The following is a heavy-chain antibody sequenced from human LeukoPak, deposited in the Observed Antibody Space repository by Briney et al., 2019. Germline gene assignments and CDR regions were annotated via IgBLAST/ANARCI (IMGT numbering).Heavy chain of an antibody. Sequence: SETLSLTCGVSGASVSSIGYSWSWIRQPPGRGLEWIGYIYQSGSASYNPSLQSRVTISIDKSKNQFSLNLNSVTAADTAVYYCARNSYYDNSGEGAFDNWGQGTMVTVSS. V-gene: IGHV4-30-2*01. CDR2: IYQSGSA. J-gene: IGHJ3*02. D-gene: IGHD3-22*01. CDR1: GASVSSIGYS. CDR3: ARNSYYDNSGEGAFDN.